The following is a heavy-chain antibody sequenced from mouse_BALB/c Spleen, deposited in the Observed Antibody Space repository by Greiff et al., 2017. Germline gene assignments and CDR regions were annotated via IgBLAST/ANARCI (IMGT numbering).Heavy chain of an antibody. CDR2: INSNGGST. CDR1: GFTFSSYG. D-gene: IGHD2-4*01. V-gene: IGHV5-6-3*01. Sequence: EVKLMESGGGLVQPGGSLKLSCAASGFTFSSYGMSWVRQTPDKRLELVATINSNGGSTYYPDSVKGRFTISRDNAKNTLYLQMSSLKSEDTAMYYCARDDDYESYYAMDYWGQGTSVTVSS. J-gene: IGHJ4*01. CDR3: ARDDDYESYYAMDY.